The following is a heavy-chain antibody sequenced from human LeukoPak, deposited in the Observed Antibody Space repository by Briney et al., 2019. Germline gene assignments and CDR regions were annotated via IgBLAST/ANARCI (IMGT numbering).Heavy chain of an antibody. CDR1: GGSISSYY. V-gene: IGHV4-59*08. J-gene: IGHJ5*02. Sequence: PSETLSLTCTVSGGSISSYYWSWIRQPPGKGLEWIGYIYYSGSTNYNPSLKSRVTISVDTSKNQFSLKLSSVTAADTAVYYCARLSTAMATRWFDPWGQGTLVTVSS. CDR2: IYYSGST. CDR3: ARLSTAMATRWFDP. D-gene: IGHD5-18*01.